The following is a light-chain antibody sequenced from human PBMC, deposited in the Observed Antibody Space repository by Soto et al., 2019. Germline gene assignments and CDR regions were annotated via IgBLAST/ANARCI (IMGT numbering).Light chain of an antibody. J-gene: IGKJ1*01. CDR3: QHYNSYSEA. CDR2: AAS. Sequence: DIQMTQSPSSLSASVGDRVSITCRASLPISNYLAWYQQKPGKIPNLLIYAASTLKSGVPSRFSGSGSGTEFTLTISGLQPDDFATYYCQHYNSYSEAFGQGTKVDIK. V-gene: IGKV1-5*01. CDR1: LPISNY.